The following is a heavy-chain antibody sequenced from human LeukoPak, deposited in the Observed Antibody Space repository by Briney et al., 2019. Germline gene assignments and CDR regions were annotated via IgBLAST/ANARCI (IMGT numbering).Heavy chain of an antibody. J-gene: IGHJ4*02. CDR3: ASLTTVTTPFDY. CDR2: ISSSGSTI. CDR1: GFTFSDYY. Sequence: GGFLRLSCAASGFTFSDYYMSWIRQAPGKGLEWVSYISSSGSTIYYADSVKGRFTISRDNAKNSLYLQMNSPRAEDTAVYYCASLTTVTTPFDYWGQGTLVTVSS. D-gene: IGHD4-17*01. V-gene: IGHV3-11*01.